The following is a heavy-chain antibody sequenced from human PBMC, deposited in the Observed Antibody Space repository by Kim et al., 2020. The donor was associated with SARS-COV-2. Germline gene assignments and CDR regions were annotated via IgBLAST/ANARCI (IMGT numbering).Heavy chain of an antibody. CDR2: IYYSGST. Sequence: SETLSLTCTVSGGSISSYYWSWIRQPPGKGLEWIGYIYYSGSTNYNPSLKSRVTISVDTSKNQFSLKLSSVTAADTAVYYCARVNAVDGSYYYGSGSYHDAFDIWGQGTMVTVSS. J-gene: IGHJ3*02. V-gene: IGHV4-59*01. CDR1: GGSISSYY. CDR3: ARVNAVDGSYYYGSGSYHDAFDI. D-gene: IGHD3-10*01.